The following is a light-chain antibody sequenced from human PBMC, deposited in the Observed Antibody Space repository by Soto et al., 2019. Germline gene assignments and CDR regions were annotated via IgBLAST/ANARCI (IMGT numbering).Light chain of an antibody. CDR2: KAS. Sequence: DIQMTQSPSTLSASVGDRVTITCRASQSISSWLAWYQQKPGKAPKLLIYKASSLESGVPSRFSGSGSGTEFTLTISSLRPDDFATLYCHQYYSYPSTFGQGTKVEIK. CDR3: HQYYSYPST. CDR1: QSISSW. V-gene: IGKV1-5*03. J-gene: IGKJ1*01.